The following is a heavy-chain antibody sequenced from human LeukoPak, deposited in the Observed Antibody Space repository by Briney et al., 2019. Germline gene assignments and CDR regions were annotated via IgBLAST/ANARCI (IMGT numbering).Heavy chain of an antibody. Sequence: SETLSLTCTVSGGSISSSSYYWGWIRQPPGKGLEWIGSIYYSGSTYYNPSLKSRVTISVDTSKNQFSLKLSSVTAADTAVYYCARHCGGDCYSGLWFDPWGQGALVTVSS. CDR2: IYYSGST. CDR1: GGSISSSSYY. CDR3: ARHCGGDCYSGLWFDP. D-gene: IGHD2-21*02. V-gene: IGHV4-39*01. J-gene: IGHJ5*02.